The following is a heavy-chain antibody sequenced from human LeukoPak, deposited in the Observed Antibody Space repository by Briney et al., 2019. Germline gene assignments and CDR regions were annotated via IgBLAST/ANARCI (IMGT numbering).Heavy chain of an antibody. CDR1: GFTFSSYA. D-gene: IGHD3-22*01. V-gene: IGHV3-30-3*01. CDR3: ARSYYDSSGYYGDDY. CDR2: ISYDGSNK. J-gene: IGHJ4*02. Sequence: GGSLRLSCAASGFTFSSYAMHWVRQAPGKGLEWVAVISYDGSNKYYADSVKGRFTISRDNSKNTLYLQMNSLRAEDTAVYYCARSYYDSSGYYGDDYWGQGTLVTVSS.